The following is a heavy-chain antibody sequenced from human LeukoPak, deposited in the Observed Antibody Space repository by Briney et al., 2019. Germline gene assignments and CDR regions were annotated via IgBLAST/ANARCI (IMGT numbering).Heavy chain of an antibody. V-gene: IGHV3-23*01. CDR1: GFTFSSYA. D-gene: IGHD3-22*01. CDR2: ISGSGGST. J-gene: IGHJ4*02. CDR3: AKDGGSGYYYFDC. Sequence: QTGGSLRLSCAASGFTFSSYAMSWVRQAPGKGLEWVSGISGSGGSTYYADSVKGRFTISRDNSKNTLYVQMNSLRAEDTAVYYCAKDGGSGYYYFDCWGQGTLVTVSS.